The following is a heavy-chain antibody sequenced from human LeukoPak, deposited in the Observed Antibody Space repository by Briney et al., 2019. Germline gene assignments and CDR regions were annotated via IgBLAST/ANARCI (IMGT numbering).Heavy chain of an antibody. D-gene: IGHD3-3*01. CDR1: GFAFSSYS. CDR3: ASFDFWSGPDY. CDR2: ISSSSSYI. J-gene: IGHJ4*02. Sequence: GGSLRLSCAASGFAFSSYSMNWVRQAPGKRLEWVSSISSSSSYIYYADSVKGRFTISRDNAKNSLYLQMDSLSAEDAAVYYCASFDFWSGPDYWGQGTLVTVSS. V-gene: IGHV3-21*01.